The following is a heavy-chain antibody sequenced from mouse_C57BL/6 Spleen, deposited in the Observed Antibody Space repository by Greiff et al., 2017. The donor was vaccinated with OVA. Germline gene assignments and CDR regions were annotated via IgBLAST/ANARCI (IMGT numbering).Heavy chain of an antibody. CDR3: AINWDLYYFDY. V-gene: IGHV1-74*01. Sequence: QVQLKQPGAELVKPGASVKVSCKASGYTFTSYWMHWVKQRPGQGLEWIGRIHPSDSDTNYNQKFKGKATLTVDKSSSTAYMQLSSLTSEDSAVYYCAINWDLYYFDYWGQGTTLTVSS. D-gene: IGHD4-1*02. CDR1: GYTFTSYW. CDR2: IHPSDSDT. J-gene: IGHJ2*01.